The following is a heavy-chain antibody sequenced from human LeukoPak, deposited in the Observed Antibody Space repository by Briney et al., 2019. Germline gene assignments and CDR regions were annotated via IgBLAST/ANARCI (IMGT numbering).Heavy chain of an antibody. V-gene: IGHV3-48*01. Sequence: AGGSLRLSCAASGFTFSSYSMNWVHQAPGKGLEWVSYISSSSSTIYYADSVKGRFTISRDNAKNSLYLQMNSLRAEGTAVYYCARDPRAFDIWGQGTMVTVSS. CDR1: GFTFSSYS. CDR3: ARDPRAFDI. CDR2: ISSSSSTI. J-gene: IGHJ3*02.